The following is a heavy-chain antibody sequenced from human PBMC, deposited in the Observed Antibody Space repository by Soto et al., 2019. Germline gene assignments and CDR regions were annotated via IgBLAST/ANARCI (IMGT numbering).Heavy chain of an antibody. V-gene: IGHV1-69*12. CDR3: ASSADSSGWYYFEY. Sequence: QVQLVQSGAEVKKPGSSMKVSCKASGGTFSSYAISWVRQAPGQGLAWMGGIIPIFGTANYAQKFQGRVTITADESTSTVYMDLSSLTSEDTAMYYCASSADSSGWYYFEYWGQGTLVTVSS. D-gene: IGHD6-19*01. CDR2: IIPIFGTA. J-gene: IGHJ4*02. CDR1: GGTFSSYA.